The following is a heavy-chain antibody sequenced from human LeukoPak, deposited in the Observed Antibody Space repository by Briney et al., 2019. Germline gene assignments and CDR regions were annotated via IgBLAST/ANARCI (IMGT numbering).Heavy chain of an antibody. CDR1: GFNFINAW. CDR3: VEGRACGGDCSWKYFDS. D-gene: IGHD2-21*02. CDR2: IKSKTSGGTA. Sequence: GGSLRLSCAASGFNFINAWMTWVRQVPGKGLEWVGRIKSKTSGGTADYAAVVKGRFTISRDDSKNMLYLQMNSLKSEDTAVYYCVEGRACGGDCSWKYFDSWGQGTLVSVSS. V-gene: IGHV3-15*01. J-gene: IGHJ4*02.